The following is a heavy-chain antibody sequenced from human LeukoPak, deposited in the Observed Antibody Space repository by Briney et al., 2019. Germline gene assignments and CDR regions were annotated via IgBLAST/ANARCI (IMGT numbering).Heavy chain of an antibody. J-gene: IGHJ4*02. CDR3: ARGGTRDNWVYYIDY. CDR2: IYYSGHT. Sequence: PSGTLSLTCAVSGGSISNYYWSWIRQSPEKGLEWIGYIYYSGHTNYNPSLKSRVTMSVDTSKNQFSLKLTSVTAADTAVYYCARGGTRDNWVYYIDYWGQGTLVTVSS. V-gene: IGHV4-59*01. CDR1: GGSISNYY. D-gene: IGHD1-1*01.